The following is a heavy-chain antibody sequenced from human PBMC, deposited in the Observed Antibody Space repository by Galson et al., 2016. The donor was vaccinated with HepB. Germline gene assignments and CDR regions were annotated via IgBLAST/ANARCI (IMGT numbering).Heavy chain of an antibody. CDR1: GFSLSTSGMC. J-gene: IGHJ6*02. Sequence: PALVKPTQTLTLTCTFSGFSLSTSGMCVSWIRQPPGKALEWLARIDWDNDKYHRTSLKTRLTVSKNTSKNQVVLTMTNMDPVDTATSYCARTRYNHSSGSGSYHPMDVWGQGTTVTVSS. CDR3: ARTRYNHSSGSGSYHPMDV. V-gene: IGHV2-70*11. D-gene: IGHD3-10*01. CDR2: IDWDNDK.